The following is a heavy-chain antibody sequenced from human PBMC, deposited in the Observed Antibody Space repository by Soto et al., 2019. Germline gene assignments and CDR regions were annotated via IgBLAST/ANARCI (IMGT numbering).Heavy chain of an antibody. CDR3: ARVAGSGYVMDY. J-gene: IGHJ4*02. V-gene: IGHV1-69*02. CDR1: GGTFSSYT. D-gene: IGHD5-12*01. Sequence: SVKVSCKASGGTFSSYTISWVRQAPGQGLEWMGRIIPILGIANYAQKFQGRVTITADKSTSTAYMELSSLRSEDTAVYYCARVAGSGYVMDYWGQGTLVTVSS. CDR2: IIPILGIA.